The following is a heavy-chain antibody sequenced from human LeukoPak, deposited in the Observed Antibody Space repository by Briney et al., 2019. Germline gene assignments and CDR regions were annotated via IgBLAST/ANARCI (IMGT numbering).Heavy chain of an antibody. CDR2: ISYDGSNK. J-gene: IGHJ4*02. CDR3: AREYRREVSLLWFGELFETYYFDY. Sequence: GGSLRLSCAASGFTFSSYAMHWVRQAPGKGLEWVAVISYDGSNKYYADSVKGRFTISRDNSKNTLYLQMNSLRAEDTAVYYCAREYRREVSLLWFGELFETYYFDYWGQGTLVTVSS. V-gene: IGHV3-30*04. D-gene: IGHD3-10*01. CDR1: GFTFSSYA.